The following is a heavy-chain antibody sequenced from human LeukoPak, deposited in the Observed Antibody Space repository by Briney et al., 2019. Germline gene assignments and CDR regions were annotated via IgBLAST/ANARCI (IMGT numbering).Heavy chain of an antibody. CDR3: ARLGDYGDYADY. V-gene: IGHV4-39*01. CDR1: GGSISSSSYY. J-gene: IGHJ4*02. Sequence: PSETLSLTCTVSGGSISSSSYYWGWIRQPPGKGPEWIGSIYYSGSTYYNPLLKSRVTISVDTSKNQFSLELSSVTAADTAVYYCARLGDYGDYADYWGQGTLVTVSS. CDR2: IYYSGST. D-gene: IGHD4-17*01.